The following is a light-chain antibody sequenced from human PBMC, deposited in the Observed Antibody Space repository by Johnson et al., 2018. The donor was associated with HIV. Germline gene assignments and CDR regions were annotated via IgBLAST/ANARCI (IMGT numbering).Light chain of an antibody. CDR2: ENN. CDR3: GTWDSSLTAGV. CDR1: SSNIGNNY. J-gene: IGLJ1*01. Sequence: QSVLTQPPSVSAAPGQKVTISCSGSSSNIGNNYVSWYQQLPGTAPKLLIYENNKRPSGIPDRFSGSKSGTSATLGITGLQTGDEADYYCGTWDSSLTAGVFGTGTTFTVL. V-gene: IGLV1-51*02.